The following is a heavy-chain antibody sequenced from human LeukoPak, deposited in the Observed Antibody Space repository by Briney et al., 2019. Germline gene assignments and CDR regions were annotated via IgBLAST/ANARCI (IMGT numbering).Heavy chain of an antibody. CDR2: IYYSGST. D-gene: IGHD1-26*01. V-gene: IGHV4-59*01. Sequence: SETLSLTCTVSGGSISSYYWSWIRQPPGKGLEWIGYIYYSGSTNYNPSLKSRVTISVDTSKNQFSLKLSSVTAADTAVYYCARDRSYDMRYGMDVWGQGTTVTVSS. CDR3: ARDRSYDMRYGMDV. J-gene: IGHJ6*02. CDR1: GGSISSYY.